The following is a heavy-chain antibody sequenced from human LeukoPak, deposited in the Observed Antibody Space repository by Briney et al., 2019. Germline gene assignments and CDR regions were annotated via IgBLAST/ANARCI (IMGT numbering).Heavy chain of an antibody. J-gene: IGHJ4*02. CDR3: ARYRDWLSVPFDY. CDR1: GGSISSGSYY. D-gene: IGHD3-9*01. CDR2: IYTSGST. V-gene: IGHV4-61*02. Sequence: SETLSLTCTVSGGSISSGSYYWSWIRQPAGKGLEWIGRIYTSGSTNYNPSLKSRVTISVDTSKNQFSLKLSSVTAADTAVYYCARYRDWLSVPFDYWGQGTLVTVSS.